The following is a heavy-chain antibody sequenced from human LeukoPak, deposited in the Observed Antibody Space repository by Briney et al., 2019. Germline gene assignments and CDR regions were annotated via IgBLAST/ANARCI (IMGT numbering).Heavy chain of an antibody. D-gene: IGHD1-1*01. Sequence: GGSLRLSCAASGFTVSSNYMSWVRQAPGKGLEWVSNISGSGGSTYYADSVKGRFTISRDNSKNTLFLQMNSLRAEDTAVYYCAKDQRTTGTTNWFDPWGQGTLVTVSS. V-gene: IGHV3-23*01. CDR2: ISGSGGST. J-gene: IGHJ5*02. CDR1: GFTVSSNY. CDR3: AKDQRTTGTTNWFDP.